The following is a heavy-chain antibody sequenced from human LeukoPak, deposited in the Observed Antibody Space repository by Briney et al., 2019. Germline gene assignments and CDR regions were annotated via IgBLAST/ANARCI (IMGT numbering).Heavy chain of an antibody. V-gene: IGHV1-46*01. D-gene: IGHD2-2*02. J-gene: IGHJ4*02. CDR1: GYTFTSYY. CDR2: INPSGGST. Sequence: GASVKVSCKASGYTFTSYYMHWVRQAPGQGLEWMGIINPSGGSTSYAQKFQGRVTMTRNTSISTAYMELSRLRSDDTAVYYCATTTSELYCSSTSCYTLGFDYWGQGTLVTVSS. CDR3: ATTTSELYCSSTSCYTLGFDY.